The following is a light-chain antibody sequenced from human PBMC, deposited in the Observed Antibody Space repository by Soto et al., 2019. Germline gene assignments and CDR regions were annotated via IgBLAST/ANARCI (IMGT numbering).Light chain of an antibody. CDR1: QSISSW. Sequence: DIQMTQSPSNLSSSLGDRVTITCRASQSISSWLAWYKQKPGKAPKLLIYKASSLESGVPSRFRGSGAGTEFTLTISSLQPDDFETYYCQQYNSYPITVGQGTRLEI. V-gene: IGKV1-5*03. CDR2: KAS. CDR3: QQYNSYPIT. J-gene: IGKJ5*01.